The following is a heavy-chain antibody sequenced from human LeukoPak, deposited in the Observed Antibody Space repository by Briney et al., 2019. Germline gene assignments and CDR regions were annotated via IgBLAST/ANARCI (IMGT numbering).Heavy chain of an antibody. Sequence: PGGSLRLSCAASGFTFSSYGMHWVRQAPGKGLEWVAFIRYDGSNKYYADSVKGRFTISRDNAKNSLYLQMNSLRAEDTAVYYCARDFTAADPYYFDYWGQGTLVTVSS. CDR1: GFTFSSYG. CDR2: IRYDGSNK. D-gene: IGHD6-13*01. J-gene: IGHJ4*02. CDR3: ARDFTAADPYYFDY. V-gene: IGHV3-30*02.